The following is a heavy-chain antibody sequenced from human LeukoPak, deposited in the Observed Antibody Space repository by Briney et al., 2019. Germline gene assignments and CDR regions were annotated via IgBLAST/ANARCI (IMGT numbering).Heavy chain of an antibody. CDR3: ARENNSGWYRKAAFDY. J-gene: IGHJ4*02. D-gene: IGHD6-19*01. V-gene: IGHV1-2*02. CDR2: INPNGGGT. CDR1: GYTLTGYY. Sequence: ASVKVSCKASGYTLTGYYIDWVRQAPGQGLEWMGWINPNGGGTNYAQNFQGRVTMTRDTSISTAYMELSRLRSDDTAIYYCARENNSGWYRKAAFDYWGQGTLVTVTS.